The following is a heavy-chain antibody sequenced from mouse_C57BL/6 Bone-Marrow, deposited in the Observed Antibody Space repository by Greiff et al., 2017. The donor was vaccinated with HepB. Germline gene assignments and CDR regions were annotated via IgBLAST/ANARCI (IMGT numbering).Heavy chain of an antibody. J-gene: IGHJ2*01. Sequence: VQLQQSGAELVRPGASVKLSCTASGFTIKDDYMHWVKQRPEQGLEWIGWIDPENGDTEYASKFQGKATITADTSSNTAYLQLSILTSEDTAVYSCTKSPIDTVVGYWGQGTTLTVSS. CDR2: IDPENGDT. D-gene: IGHD1-1*01. CDR3: TKSPIDTVVGY. V-gene: IGHV14-4*01. CDR1: GFTIKDDY.